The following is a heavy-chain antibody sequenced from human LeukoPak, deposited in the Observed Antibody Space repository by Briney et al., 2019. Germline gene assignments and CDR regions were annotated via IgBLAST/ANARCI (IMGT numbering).Heavy chain of an antibody. J-gene: IGHJ4*02. CDR1: GGSISSYY. CDR3: AKRATMSGATYYFDY. V-gene: IGHV4-59*01. D-gene: IGHD5-12*01. Sequence: SETLPLTCTVSGGSISSYYWSWIRQPPGKGLEWIGYIYYSGSTNYNPSLKSRVTISVDTSKNQFSLKLSSVTAADTAVYYCAKRATMSGATYYFDYWGQGTLVTVSS. CDR2: IYYSGST.